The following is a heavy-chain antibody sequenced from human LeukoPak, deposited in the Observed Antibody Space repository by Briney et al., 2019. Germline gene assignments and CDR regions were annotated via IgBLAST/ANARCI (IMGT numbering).Heavy chain of an antibody. CDR1: GYTFTGYY. D-gene: IGHD2-2*01. Sequence: GASVKVSCKASGYTFTGYYMHWVRQAPGQGLEWMGWINPNSGGTNYAQKVKGRVTMTRDTSISTAYMELSRLRSDDTAVYYCAREPRVGFSRSFGYWGQGTLVTVSS. CDR2: INPNSGGT. J-gene: IGHJ4*02. CDR3: AREPRVGFSRSFGY. V-gene: IGHV1-2*02.